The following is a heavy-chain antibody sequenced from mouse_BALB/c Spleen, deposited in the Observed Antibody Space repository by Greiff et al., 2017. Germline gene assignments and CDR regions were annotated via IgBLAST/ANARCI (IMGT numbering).Heavy chain of an antibody. J-gene: IGHJ4*01. D-gene: IGHD3-3*01. CDR2: INPSNGGT. Sequence: QVTLKVSGAELVKPGASVKLSCKASGYTFTSYYMYWVKQRPGQGLEWIGEINPSNGGTNFNEKFKSKATLTVDKSSSTAYMQLSSLTSEDSAVYYCTSWGTDYAMGYWGQGTSVTVSS. CDR1: GYTFTSYY. CDR3: TSWGTDYAMGY. V-gene: IGHV1S81*02.